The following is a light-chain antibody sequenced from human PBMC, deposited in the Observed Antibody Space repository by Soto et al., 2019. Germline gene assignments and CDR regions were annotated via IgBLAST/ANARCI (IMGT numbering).Light chain of an antibody. V-gene: IGKV3D-15*01. Sequence: EIVLTQSPGTLSLSRGERATLSCRASQSVSNNYLAWYQQKPGQAPRLLIYGASNRATGIPDRFSGSGSGTEFTLTISSLQSEDFAVYYCQQYNNWSRTFGQGTKVDIK. CDR3: QQYNNWSRT. CDR1: QSVSNN. CDR2: GAS. J-gene: IGKJ1*01.